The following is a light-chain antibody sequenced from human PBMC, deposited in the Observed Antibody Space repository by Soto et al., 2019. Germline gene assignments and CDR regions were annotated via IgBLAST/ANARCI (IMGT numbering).Light chain of an antibody. Sequence: EIVLTQSPGTLSLSPGERATLSCRTSQSISSTNLAWYQQKPGQAPRLLFYDASNRATGIPARFSGSGSGTGFALTISSLEPEDFAVYYCQQRSNWPPRITFGQGTRLEI. V-gene: IGKV3-11*01. CDR3: QQRSNWPPRIT. CDR1: QSISSTN. CDR2: DAS. J-gene: IGKJ5*01.